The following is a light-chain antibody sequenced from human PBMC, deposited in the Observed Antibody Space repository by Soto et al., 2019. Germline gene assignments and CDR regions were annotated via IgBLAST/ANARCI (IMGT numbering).Light chain of an antibody. V-gene: IGKV3-20*01. CDR2: GAS. CDR1: QSVSSSY. Sequence: EIVLTQSPGTLSLSPGERATLSCRASQSVSSSYLAWYQQKPGQAPRLLIYGASSRATGIPDRFSGSGSGTDFTLTISRLEPEDVAVYYCQQYGCSPPRTFCQGTKVEIK. CDR3: QQYGCSPPRT. J-gene: IGKJ1*01.